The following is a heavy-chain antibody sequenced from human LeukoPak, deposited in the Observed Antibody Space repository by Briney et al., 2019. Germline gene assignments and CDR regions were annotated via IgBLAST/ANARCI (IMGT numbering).Heavy chain of an antibody. CDR2: IWYDGSNK. CDR1: GFTFSSYG. V-gene: IGHV3-33*03. Sequence: PGGSLRLSCAASGFTFSSYGMHWVRQVPGKGLEWVAVIWYDGSNKYYADSVKGRFTISRDNAKNSLYLQMNSLRAEDTAVYYCAKGYCSGGSCYEGNYWGQGTLVTVSS. D-gene: IGHD2-15*01. J-gene: IGHJ4*02. CDR3: AKGYCSGGSCYEGNY.